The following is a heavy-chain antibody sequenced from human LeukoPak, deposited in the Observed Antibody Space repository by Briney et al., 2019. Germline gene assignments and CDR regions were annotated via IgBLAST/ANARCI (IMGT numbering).Heavy chain of an antibody. CDR3: ARVSDTSMVTPGFDS. D-gene: IGHD5-18*01. V-gene: IGHV1-18*01. Sequence: ASVKVSCKTSGYNFNRYTITWVQQAPGQGLEWMGWVSTSNGDTNYAEKFQGRVIMTTETVTKTAYMELRRLRSGDTAMYFCARVSDTSMVTPGFDSWGQGTLVTVSS. CDR1: GYNFNRYT. CDR2: VSTSNGDT. J-gene: IGHJ4*02.